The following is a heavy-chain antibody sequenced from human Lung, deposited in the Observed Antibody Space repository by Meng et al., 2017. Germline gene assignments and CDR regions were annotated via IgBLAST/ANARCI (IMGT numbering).Heavy chain of an antibody. CDR2: TSYSGST. Sequence: QAELQGSGQGLVKPSQPLSLTCTVTGDSMSSSAYYWSWIRQLPGKGLEWIGYTSYSGSTYYSPSLKSRVSISVDTSKKYFSLRLTSATAADTAVYHCARGDTSKEFDYWGQGTLVTVSS. V-gene: IGHV4-30-4*01. J-gene: IGHJ4*02. CDR1: GDSMSSSAYY. CDR3: ARGDTSKEFDY. D-gene: IGHD5-18*01.